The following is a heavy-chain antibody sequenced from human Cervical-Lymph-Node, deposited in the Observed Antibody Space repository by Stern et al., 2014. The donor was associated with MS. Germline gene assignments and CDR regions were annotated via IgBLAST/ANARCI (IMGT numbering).Heavy chain of an antibody. CDR1: GGSVSTYNYY. CDR2: IYASGNT. V-gene: IGHV4-61*02. D-gene: IGHD4-17*01. CDR3: ATSGGRRGDFRDY. J-gene: IGHJ4*02. Sequence: QLQLQESGPGLVKPSQTLSLTCTVSGGSVSTYNYYWTWIRQPAGKGLEWIGRIYASGNTNYNPSLKGRVPISLDTSRNQFSLKLTSVTAADTAVYYCATSGGRRGDFRDYWGQGTLVTVSS.